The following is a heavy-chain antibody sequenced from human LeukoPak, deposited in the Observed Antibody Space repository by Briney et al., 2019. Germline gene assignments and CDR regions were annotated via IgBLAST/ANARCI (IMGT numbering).Heavy chain of an antibody. D-gene: IGHD1-26*01. CDR2: IKSDGSII. CDR1: GFTFSDYY. CDR3: ARSHGSYYSYYYYMDV. J-gene: IGHJ6*03. V-gene: IGHV3-74*01. Sequence: PGGSLRLSCAASGFTFSDYYMSWIRQAPGKGLVWVSRIKSDGSIIDYADSVKGRFTISRDNAKNTLYLQMNSLRAEDTAVYHCARSHGSYYSYYYYMDVWGKGTTVTVSS.